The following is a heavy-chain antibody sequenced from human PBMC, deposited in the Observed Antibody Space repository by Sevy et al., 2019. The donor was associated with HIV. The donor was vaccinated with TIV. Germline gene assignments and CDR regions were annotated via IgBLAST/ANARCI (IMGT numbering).Heavy chain of an antibody. V-gene: IGHV3-15*01. CDR3: TTDSKKRRLSALLDY. CDR1: GFTFSNAW. J-gene: IGHJ4*02. CDR2: IKSKTDGGTT. Sequence: GGSLRLSCAASGFTFSNAWMSWVRQAPGKGLEWVGRIKSKTDGGTTDYAAPVKGRFTISRDDSKNTRYLQMNSLKTEDTAIYYCTTDSKKRRLSALLDYWGQGTLVTVSS.